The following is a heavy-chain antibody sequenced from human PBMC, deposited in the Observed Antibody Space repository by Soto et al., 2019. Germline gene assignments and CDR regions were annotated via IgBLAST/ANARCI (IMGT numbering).Heavy chain of an antibody. Sequence: EVQLSESGGDLVLPGGSLRLSCAASGFTFSHSAMTWVRQAPGKGLEWVSTIDMSGGDTYYADSVRGRFTISRANSKHTLYLVMTSLRVEDTAVYYCARDPSTGSADYWGQGTLVTVSS. CDR2: IDMSGGDT. J-gene: IGHJ4*02. V-gene: IGHV3-23*01. CDR1: GFTFSHSA. D-gene: IGHD3-9*01. CDR3: ARDPSTGSADY.